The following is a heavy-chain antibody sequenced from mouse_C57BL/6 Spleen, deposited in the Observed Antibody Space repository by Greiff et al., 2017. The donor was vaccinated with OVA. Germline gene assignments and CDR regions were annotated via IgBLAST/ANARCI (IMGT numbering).Heavy chain of an antibody. CDR3: ASPYGSSHAMDY. Sequence: QVQLQQPGAELVKPGASVKLSCKASGYTFTSYWMQWVKQRPGQGLEWIGEIDPSDSYTNYNQKFKGKATLTVDTSSSTAYMQLSSLPSEDSAVYYCASPYGSSHAMDYWGQGTSVTVSS. D-gene: IGHD1-1*01. V-gene: IGHV1-50*01. J-gene: IGHJ4*01. CDR1: GYTFTSYW. CDR2: IDPSDSYT.